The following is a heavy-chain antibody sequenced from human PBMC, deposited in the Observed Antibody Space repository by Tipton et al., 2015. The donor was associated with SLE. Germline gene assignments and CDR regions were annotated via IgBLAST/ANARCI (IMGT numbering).Heavy chain of an antibody. CDR3: ASGGYSSVTDY. J-gene: IGHJ4*02. D-gene: IGHD6-19*01. CDR2: INHRGST. CDR1: GGSFSGYY. Sequence: TLSLTCAVYGGSFSGYYWTWIRQPPGKGLEWIGEINHRGSTNYNPSLKSRVTISVDTSKNQFSLKLSSVTAADTAVYYCASGGYSSVTDYWGQGTLVTVSS. V-gene: IGHV4-34*01.